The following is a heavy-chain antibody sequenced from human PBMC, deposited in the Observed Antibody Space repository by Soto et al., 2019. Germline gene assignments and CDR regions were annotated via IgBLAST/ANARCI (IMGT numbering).Heavy chain of an antibody. D-gene: IGHD3-3*01. V-gene: IGHV1-18*01. CDR1: GYTFSTYG. Sequence: QVHLEQSGGEVKKPGASVKVSCKASGYTFSTYGIAWVRQPPGQGLEWMGWISASSGDTYYAAKFRNRVSVTTDTSTGTAYMELRSLRSDDTAVYYCARVALDIEWSTSPFDYWGQGTLVTVSS. CDR2: ISASSGDT. J-gene: IGHJ4*02. CDR3: ARVALDIEWSTSPFDY.